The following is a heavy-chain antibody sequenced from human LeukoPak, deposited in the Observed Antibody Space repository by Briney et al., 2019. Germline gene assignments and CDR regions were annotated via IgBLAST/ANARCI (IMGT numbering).Heavy chain of an antibody. CDR3: ARGSYYYDSSGYSDFDY. J-gene: IGHJ4*02. Sequence: ASVKVSCKASGYTFTSYGISWVRQAPGQGLEWMGWISAYNGNTNYAQKLQGRVTMTTDTSTNTAYMELRSLRSDDTAVYYCARGSYYYDSSGYSDFDYWGQGTLVTVSS. CDR2: ISAYNGNT. D-gene: IGHD3-22*01. CDR1: GYTFTSYG. V-gene: IGHV1-18*01.